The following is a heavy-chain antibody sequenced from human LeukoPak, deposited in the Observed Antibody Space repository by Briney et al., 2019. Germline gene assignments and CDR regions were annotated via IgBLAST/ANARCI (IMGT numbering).Heavy chain of an antibody. Sequence: PSETLSLTCAVYGGSFSGYYWSWIRQPPGKGLEWIGEINHSGSTNYNPSLKSRVTISVDTSKNQFSLKPSSVTAADTAVYYCARGPRLLISRYYYYMDVWGKGTTVTVSS. CDR1: GGSFSGYY. J-gene: IGHJ6*03. V-gene: IGHV4-34*01. D-gene: IGHD3-16*01. CDR2: INHSGST. CDR3: ARGPRLLISRYYYYMDV.